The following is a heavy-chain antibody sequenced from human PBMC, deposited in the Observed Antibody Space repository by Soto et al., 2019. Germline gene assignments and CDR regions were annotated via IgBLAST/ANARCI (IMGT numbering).Heavy chain of an antibody. CDR1: GVSINRGDYY. Sequence: QVRLQESGPKLVRPSQTLSLTCSVSGVSINRGDYYWSWIRQSPGRGLEWIGSIYYNGDTNYNPSLGSRVTRSVDTSKKQVFLDLQSVVAADTAVYFWAREGGDFVQVPYYWGQGTLITVSS. J-gene: IGHJ4*02. V-gene: IGHV4-30-4*01. D-gene: IGHD3-3*01. CDR2: IYYNGDT. CDR3: AREGGDFVQVPYY.